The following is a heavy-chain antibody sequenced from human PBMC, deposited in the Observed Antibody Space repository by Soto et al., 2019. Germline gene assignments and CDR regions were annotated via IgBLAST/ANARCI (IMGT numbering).Heavy chain of an antibody. CDR3: ATRSPAFDY. Sequence: GASVKVSCKTSGFTFSSSAVHWVRQARGHGLQWIGWIDIDSANTSYAQMLQERVTMTRDTSTSTAYMELRSLRSDDTAVYYCATRSPAFDYWGQGALVTVSS. CDR2: IDIDSANT. V-gene: IGHV1-58*01. J-gene: IGHJ4*02. CDR1: GFTFSSSA.